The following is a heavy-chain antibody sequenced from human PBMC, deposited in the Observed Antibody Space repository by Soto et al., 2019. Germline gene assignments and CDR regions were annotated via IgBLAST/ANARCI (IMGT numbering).Heavy chain of an antibody. V-gene: IGHV5-51*01. CDR2: IKLADSDT. D-gene: IGHD3-22*01. CDR3: ARAYDGSAFDL. J-gene: IGHJ3*01. CDR1: GYSFTTYW. Sequence: EVQLVQSGAEVKEPGESLKISCRGSGYSFTTYWIGWVRQMPGKSLEWMGIIKLADSDTRYSPSFQGQVTISGDKSISSAYLQWSSLKASDTAIYYCARAYDGSAFDLWGQGTVVTVSS.